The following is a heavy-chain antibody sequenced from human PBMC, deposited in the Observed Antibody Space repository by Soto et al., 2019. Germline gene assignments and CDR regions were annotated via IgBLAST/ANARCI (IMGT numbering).Heavy chain of an antibody. CDR3: ARDRGNYEAHHKDGWFDP. V-gene: IGHV4-59*01. J-gene: IGHJ5*02. CDR2: IYYSGST. Sequence: SETLSLTCTVSGGSISSYYWSWIRQPPGKGLEWIGDIYYSGSTNYNPSLKSRVTISVDRSKNQFSLKLSSVTAADTAVYYCARDRGNYEAHHKDGWFDPWGQGTLVTVSS. D-gene: IGHD1-7*01. CDR1: GGSISSYY.